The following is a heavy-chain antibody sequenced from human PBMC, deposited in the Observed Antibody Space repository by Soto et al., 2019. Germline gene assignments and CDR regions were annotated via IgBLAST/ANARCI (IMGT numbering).Heavy chain of an antibody. CDR2: IMPIIGTA. D-gene: IGHD3-22*01. J-gene: IGHJ4*02. Sequence: QVQLVQSGAEVKKPGSSVKVSCKASGGTFSSHVFNWVRQAPGQGLGWMGGIMPIIGTANYAQKFQGRVTITADESTSTVYIELSSLRSEDTAVYYCARDLVFRDGNISHLDYWGQGTLVTVSS. V-gene: IGHV1-69*01. CDR1: GGTFSSHV. CDR3: ARDLVFRDGNISHLDY.